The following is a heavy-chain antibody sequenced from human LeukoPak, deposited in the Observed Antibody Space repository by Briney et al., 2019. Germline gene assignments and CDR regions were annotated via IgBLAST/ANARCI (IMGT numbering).Heavy chain of an antibody. V-gene: IGHV3-11*04. CDR2: ISSSGSTI. Sequence: PGGSLRLSCAASGFTFSDYDMSWIRQAPGKGLEWVSYISSSGSTIYYADSVKGRFTISRDNAKNSLYLQMNSLRAEDTAVSYCAREALEVDTAMGYWGQGTMVTVSS. CDR1: GFTFSDYD. CDR3: AREALEVDTAMGY. D-gene: IGHD5-18*01. J-gene: IGHJ3*01.